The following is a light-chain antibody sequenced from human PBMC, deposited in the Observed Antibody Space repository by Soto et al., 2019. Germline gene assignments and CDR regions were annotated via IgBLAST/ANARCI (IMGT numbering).Light chain of an antibody. V-gene: IGLV2-14*03. Sequence: QSALTQPASVSGSPGQSITISCAGTSSDVGGYNYVSWYQQHPGKVPRLIISDVNKRPSGVSDRFSGSKSGNTASLTISGLAAEDQADYYCASFTRSVTVVFGRGTKLTVL. CDR3: ASFTRSVTVV. CDR1: SSDVGGYNY. J-gene: IGLJ2*01. CDR2: DVN.